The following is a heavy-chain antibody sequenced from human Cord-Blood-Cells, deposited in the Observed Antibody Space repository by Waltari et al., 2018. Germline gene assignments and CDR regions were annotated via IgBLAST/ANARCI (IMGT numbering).Heavy chain of an antibody. J-gene: IGHJ4*02. CDR3: ARTSGSSSWYRGDYFDY. V-gene: IGHV4-38-2*01. D-gene: IGHD6-13*01. CDR1: GYSISSGYY. Sequence: QVQLQESGPGLVKPSETLSLTCAVSGYSISSGYYWGWIRPPPGKGLEWIGSIYHSGSTYYNPSLKSRVTISVDTSKNQFSLKLSSVTAADTAVYYCARTSGSSSWYRGDYFDYWGQGTLVTVSS. CDR2: IYHSGST.